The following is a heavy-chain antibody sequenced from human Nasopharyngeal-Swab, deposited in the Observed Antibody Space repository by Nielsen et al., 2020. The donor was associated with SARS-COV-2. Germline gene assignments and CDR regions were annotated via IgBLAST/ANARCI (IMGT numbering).Heavy chain of an antibody. D-gene: IGHD3-3*01. CDR2: IYYSGST. CDR3: ARVGGLWSAGFYYYYTDV. J-gene: IGHJ6*03. V-gene: IGHV4-59*01. Sequence: WIRQPPGKGLEWIGYIYYSGSTNYNPSLKSRVTISVDTSKNQFSLKLSSVTAADTAVYYCARVGGLWSAGFYYYYTDVWGKGTTVTVSS.